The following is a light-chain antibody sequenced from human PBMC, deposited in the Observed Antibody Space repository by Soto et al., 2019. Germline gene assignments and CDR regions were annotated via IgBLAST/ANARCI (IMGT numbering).Light chain of an antibody. V-gene: IGLV1-51*01. CDR2: DNN. Sequence: QSVLTQPPSVSAAPGKKVTISCSGSSSNIGKNYVSWYQQLPGTAPKLLIYDNNKRPSGIPDRFSGSKSVTTATLGISLLQTGDEADYYCGSWDSSLSAGGVFGTGTKLTVL. J-gene: IGLJ1*01. CDR1: SSNIGKNY. CDR3: GSWDSSLSAGGV.